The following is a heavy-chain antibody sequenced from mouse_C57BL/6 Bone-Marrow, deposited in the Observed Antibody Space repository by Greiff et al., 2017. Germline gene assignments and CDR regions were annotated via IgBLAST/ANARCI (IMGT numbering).Heavy chain of an antibody. CDR2: ISYDGSN. V-gene: IGHV3-6*01. Sequence: DVHLVESGPGLVKPSQSLSLTCSVTGYSITSGYYWNWIRQFPGNKLEWMGYISYDGSNNYNPSLKNRISITRDTTKNQFFLKLNAVTTEDTATYYCARESTVVARSYWYFDVWGTGTTVTVSS. D-gene: IGHD1-1*01. CDR3: ARESTVVARSYWYFDV. J-gene: IGHJ1*03. CDR1: GYSITSGYY.